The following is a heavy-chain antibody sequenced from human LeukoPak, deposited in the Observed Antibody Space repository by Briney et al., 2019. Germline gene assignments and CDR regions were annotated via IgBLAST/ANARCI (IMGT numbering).Heavy chain of an antibody. CDR3: ARDRTMGELLYDPAFDY. CDR2: ISAYNGNT. D-gene: IGHD1-26*01. V-gene: IGHV1-18*01. Sequence: ASVKVSCKASGYTFTSYGISWVRQAPGQGLEWMGWISAYNGNTNYAQKLQGRVTMTTDTSTSTAYMELRSLISDDTAVYYCARDRTMGELLYDPAFDYWGQGTLVTVSS. J-gene: IGHJ4*02. CDR1: GYTFTSYG.